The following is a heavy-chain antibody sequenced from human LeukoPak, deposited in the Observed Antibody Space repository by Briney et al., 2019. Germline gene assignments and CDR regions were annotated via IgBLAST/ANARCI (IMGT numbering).Heavy chain of an antibody. CDR3: ARDEHGGFDY. D-gene: IGHD1/OR15-1a*01. CDR1: GFTFSTYW. Sequence: GGSLRLSCAASGFTFSTYWMIWVRQAPGKGLEWVANINQAGSAKKYVDSVKGRFTVSRDDAKNSLSLQMNSLRAEDTAVYYCARDEHGGFDYWGQGTLVTVSS. J-gene: IGHJ4*02. CDR2: INQAGSAK. V-gene: IGHV3-7*01.